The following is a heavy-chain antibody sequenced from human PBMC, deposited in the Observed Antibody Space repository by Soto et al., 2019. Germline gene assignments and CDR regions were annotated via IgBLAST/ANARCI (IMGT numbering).Heavy chain of an antibody. V-gene: IGHV4-59*05. CDR2: IYYSGST. CDR1: GGSISSYY. CDR3: ARHTYYDFWSGYYNKKDYYYYYYMDV. J-gene: IGHJ6*03. D-gene: IGHD3-3*01. Sequence: SETLSLTCTVSGGSISSYYWSWIRQPPGKGLEWIGSIYYSGSTYYNPSLKSRVTISVDTSKNQFSLKLSSVTAADTAVYYCARHTYYDFWSGYYNKKDYYYYYYMDVWGKGTTVTVSS.